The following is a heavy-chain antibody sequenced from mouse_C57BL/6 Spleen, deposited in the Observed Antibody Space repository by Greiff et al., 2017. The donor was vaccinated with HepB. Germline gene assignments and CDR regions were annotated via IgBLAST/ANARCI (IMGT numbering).Heavy chain of an antibody. CDR3: AKEGDYAMDY. CDR2: INPSSGYT. J-gene: IGHJ4*01. CDR1: GYTFTSYT. Sequence: VQLQESGAELARPGASVKMSCKASGYTFTSYTMHWVKQRPGQGLEWIGYINPSSGYTKYNQKFKDKATLTADKSSSTAYMQLSSLTSEDSAVYYCAKEGDYAMDYWGQGTSVTVSS. V-gene: IGHV1-4*01.